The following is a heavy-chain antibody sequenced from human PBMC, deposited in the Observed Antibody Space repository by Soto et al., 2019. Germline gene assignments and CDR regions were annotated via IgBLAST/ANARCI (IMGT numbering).Heavy chain of an antibody. CDR1: GGSVISGNYY. CDR3: ARLWSGERPPDY. CDR2: IYYRGNN. Sequence: SETLSLTCTVSGGSVISGNYYCGWIRQPPGKGLEWIGSIYYRGNNYYSPSLKSRVTMSVDTSKNQISLRLNSVTAADTAVYYCARLWSGERPPDYWGQGIPVTVSS. J-gene: IGHJ4*02. V-gene: IGHV4-39*01. D-gene: IGHD3-10*01.